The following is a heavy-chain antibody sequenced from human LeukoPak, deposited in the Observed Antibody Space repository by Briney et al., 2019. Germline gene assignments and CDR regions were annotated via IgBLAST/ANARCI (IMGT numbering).Heavy chain of an antibody. CDR1: GGTFSSTA. D-gene: IGHD6-13*01. Sequence: SVKVSCKASGGTFSSTAFSWLRQAPGQGLQWMGTIIPILGTVNYAQKFQARVTITADESTDTAYMELRSLTSEDTAVYYCATEMSSTWYAAFDIWGQGTMVTVSS. CDR2: IIPILGTV. CDR3: ATEMSSTWYAAFDI. V-gene: IGHV1-69*11. J-gene: IGHJ3*02.